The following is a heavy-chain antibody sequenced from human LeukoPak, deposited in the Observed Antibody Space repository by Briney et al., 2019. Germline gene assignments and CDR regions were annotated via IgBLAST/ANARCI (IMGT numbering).Heavy chain of an antibody. Sequence: SETLSLTCTVSGGSISSYYWGWIRQPPGKGLEWIGTVYYTGSTYYNPSLKSRVTTSEDTSRNQFSLKLNSVTAADTAVYYCARGSGTYYYDSGGYLNWFDPWGQGILVTVSS. D-gene: IGHD3-22*01. CDR1: GGSISSYY. V-gene: IGHV4-39*01. J-gene: IGHJ5*02. CDR3: ARGSGTYYYDSGGYLNWFDP. CDR2: VYYTGST.